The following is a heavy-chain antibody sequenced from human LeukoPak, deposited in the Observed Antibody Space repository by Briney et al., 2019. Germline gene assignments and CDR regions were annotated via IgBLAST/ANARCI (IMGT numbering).Heavy chain of an antibody. CDR3: ARDYSSPGNFDY. D-gene: IGHD6-13*01. V-gene: IGHV3-21*01. CDR2: ISSSSSYI. Sequence: GGSLRLSCAASGFTVSSYSMNWVRQAPGKGLEWVSSISSSSSYIYYADSVKGRFTISRDNAKNSLYLQMNSLRAEDTAVYYCARDYSSPGNFDYWGQGTLVTVSS. CDR1: GFTVSSYS. J-gene: IGHJ4*02.